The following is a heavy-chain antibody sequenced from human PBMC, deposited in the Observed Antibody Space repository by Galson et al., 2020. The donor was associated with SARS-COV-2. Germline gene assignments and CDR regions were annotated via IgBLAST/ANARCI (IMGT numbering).Heavy chain of an antibody. V-gene: IGHV5-51*01. CDR3: ARHGESSGWYEGIDY. Sequence: GESLKISCRTSGYSFTNYWNGWVRQVPGKGLEWMGIIYPDDSYTIYSPSFQGQVTISADKSISTAFLQWSSLKASDTAIYYCARHGESSGWYEGIDYWGQGTLVTVSS. D-gene: IGHD6-19*01. CDR2: IYPDDSYT. J-gene: IGHJ4*02. CDR1: GYSFTNYW.